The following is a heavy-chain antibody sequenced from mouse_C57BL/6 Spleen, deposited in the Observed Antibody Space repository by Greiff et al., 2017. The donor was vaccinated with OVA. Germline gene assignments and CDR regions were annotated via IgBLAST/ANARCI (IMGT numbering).Heavy chain of an antibody. CDR2: IWTGGGT. CDR3: ARAYGSSYYDAMDY. Sequence: VMLVESGPGLVAPSQTLSITCTVSGFSLTSYAISWVRQPPGKGLEWLGVIWTGGGTNYNSALKSRLSISKDNYKSQVFLKMNRLQTDDTARYYCARAYGSSYYDAMDYWGQGTSVTVSS. D-gene: IGHD1-1*01. V-gene: IGHV2-9-1*01. J-gene: IGHJ4*01. CDR1: GFSLTSYA.